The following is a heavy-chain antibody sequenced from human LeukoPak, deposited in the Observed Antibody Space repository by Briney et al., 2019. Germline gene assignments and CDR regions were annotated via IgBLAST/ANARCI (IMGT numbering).Heavy chain of an antibody. CDR1: GFTFSSYS. V-gene: IGHV3-21*01. CDR2: ISSSSSYI. Sequence: GGSLRLSCAASGFTFSSYSMNWVRQAPGKGLEWVSSISSSSSYIYYADSVKGRFTISRDNAKNSLYLQMNSLRAEDTAAYYCASGVTTAYYYYYMDVWGKGTTVTVSS. J-gene: IGHJ6*03. CDR3: ASGVTTAYYYYYMDV. D-gene: IGHD4-17*01.